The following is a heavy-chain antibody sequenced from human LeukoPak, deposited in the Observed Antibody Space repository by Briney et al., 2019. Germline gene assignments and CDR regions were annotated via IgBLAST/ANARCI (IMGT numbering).Heavy chain of an antibody. V-gene: IGHV3-48*04. CDR2: ISSSSSTI. CDR3: ARKGYCSGSSCYSGYHYGMDV. J-gene: IGHJ6*02. Sequence: GGSLRLSCAGSGFTFSSYNMNWVRQAPGRGLEWVSYISSSSSTIYYADSVKGRFTISRDNAKNSLYLQMNSLRAEDTAVYYCARKGYCSGSSCYSGYHYGMDVWGQGTTVTVPS. CDR1: GFTFSSYN. D-gene: IGHD2-15*01.